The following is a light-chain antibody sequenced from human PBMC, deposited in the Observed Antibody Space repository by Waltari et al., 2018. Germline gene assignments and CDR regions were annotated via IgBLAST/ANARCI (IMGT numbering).Light chain of an antibody. Sequence: ILLTQSQATLSVSPGERATLSCRASQNIDTRLAWYQHKPGQAPRLLIYGASTRAADIPARFSGCGFGTDFSLTINSLQSEDFAVYYCQQYLQWPPAITFGPWTRLDFK. V-gene: IGKV3-15*01. CDR1: QNIDTR. CDR3: QQYLQWPPAIT. J-gene: IGKJ5*01. CDR2: GAS.